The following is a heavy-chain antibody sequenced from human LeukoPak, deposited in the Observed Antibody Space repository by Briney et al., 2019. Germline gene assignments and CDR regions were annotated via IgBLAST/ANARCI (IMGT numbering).Heavy chain of an antibody. CDR3: ARGDYYDGGGRNWFDR. CDR1: GASFKTSY. V-gene: IGHV4-59*12. J-gene: IGHJ5*02. Sequence: SETLSLTCTVSGASFKTSYWTWIRQPPGRGLEWIGFIYYSGITNYNPSLKSRVTMSVDTSKSRFSLKVTSVTAADTAVYYCARGDYYDGGGRNWFDRWGQGNLVTVSP. D-gene: IGHD3-3*01. CDR2: IYYSGIT.